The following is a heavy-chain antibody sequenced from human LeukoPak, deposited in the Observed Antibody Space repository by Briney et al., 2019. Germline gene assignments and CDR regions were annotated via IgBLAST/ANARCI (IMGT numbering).Heavy chain of an antibody. CDR2: ISSSSSTI. CDR3: ARDGTYYYDSSGRTADAFDI. V-gene: IGHV3-48*02. J-gene: IGHJ3*02. D-gene: IGHD3-22*01. CDR1: GFSFSHYG. Sequence: GGSLRLSCVASGFSFSHYGMHWVRQAPGKGLEWVSYISSSSSTIYYADSVKGRFTISRDNAKNSLYLQMNSLRDEDTAVYYCARDGTYYYDSSGRTADAFDIWGQGTMVTVSS.